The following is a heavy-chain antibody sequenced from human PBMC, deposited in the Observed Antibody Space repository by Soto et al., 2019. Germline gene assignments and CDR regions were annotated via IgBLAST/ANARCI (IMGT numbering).Heavy chain of an antibody. CDR3: TGGPRVSSTGTGAH. V-gene: IGHV3-74*01. CDR2: ISDDGSTT. CDR1: GFTFSAYW. D-gene: IGHD1-1*01. Sequence: PGGSLRLSCEGSGFTFSAYWMHWVRQVPGKGLIWVSRISDDGSTTTYADSVKGRFTISRDNAKNTLYLQMNSLRADDTGLYYCTGGPRVSSTGTGAHWGQGTLVTVSS. J-gene: IGHJ4*02.